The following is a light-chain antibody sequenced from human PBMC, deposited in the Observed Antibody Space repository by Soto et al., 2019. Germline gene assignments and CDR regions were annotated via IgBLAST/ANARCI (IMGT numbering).Light chain of an antibody. CDR3: QQRSNWPIT. J-gene: IGKJ5*01. Sequence: EIVLTQSPATLSFSPGERCILSCRASQSVSTFLAWFQQKPGQPPRLLIYNASNRTTGIPARFSGSGSGTDFTLTISSLEPEDFAVYYCQQRSNWPITFGQGTRLEI. CDR1: QSVSTF. V-gene: IGKV3-11*01. CDR2: NAS.